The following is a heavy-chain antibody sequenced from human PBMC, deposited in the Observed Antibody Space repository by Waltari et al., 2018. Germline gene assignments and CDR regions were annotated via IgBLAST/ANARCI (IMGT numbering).Heavy chain of an antibody. J-gene: IGHJ6*02. CDR2: MTASGLM. V-gene: IGHV3-23*04. CDR1: GFPFSTYT. Sequence: EMQLVESGGALVQPGGSLRLYCAASGFPFSTYTMNWVRQAPGQGLEWVAVMTASGLMDYGDSVKGRFIISRDNSKNTLYLEMFRLRVEDTARYYCAKDEGARLAPTFGMDAWGQGTTVIVS. D-gene: IGHD6-6*01. CDR3: AKDEGARLAPTFGMDA.